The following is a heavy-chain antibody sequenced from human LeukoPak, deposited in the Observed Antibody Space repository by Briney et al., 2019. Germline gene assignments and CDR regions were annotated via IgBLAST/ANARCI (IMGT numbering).Heavy chain of an antibody. CDR2: ISAYNGNT. V-gene: IGHV1-18*01. CDR3: ARVWSYGSGSGNWFDP. CDR1: GYTFTSYG. J-gene: IGHJ5*02. D-gene: IGHD3-10*01. Sequence: ASVKVSCKASGYTFTSYGISWVRQAPGQGLEWMGWISAYNGNTNYAQKLQGRVTMTTDTSTSTAYMELRSLRSDDTAVYYCARVWSYGSGSGNWFDPWGQGTLVTVSS.